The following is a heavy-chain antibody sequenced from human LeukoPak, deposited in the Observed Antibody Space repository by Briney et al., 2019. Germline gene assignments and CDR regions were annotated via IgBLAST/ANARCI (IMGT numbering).Heavy chain of an antibody. J-gene: IGHJ4*02. CDR3: ARGGVRYFDWLYIDY. CDR2: INHSGST. V-gene: IGHV4-34*01. Sequence: PSETLSLTCAVYGGSFSGYYWSWIRQPPGKGLEWIGEINHSGSTNYNPSLKSRVTISVDTPKNQFSLKLSSVTAADTAVYYCARGGVRYFDWLYIDYWGQGTLVTVSS. D-gene: IGHD3-9*01. CDR1: GGSFSGYY.